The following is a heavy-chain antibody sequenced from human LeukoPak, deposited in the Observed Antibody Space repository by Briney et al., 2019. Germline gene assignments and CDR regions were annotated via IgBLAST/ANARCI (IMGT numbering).Heavy chain of an antibody. D-gene: IGHD3-16*01. Sequence: ASVKVSCKASGGTFSSYAISWVRQAPGQGLEWMGGIIPIFGTANYAQKFQSRVTITADESTSTAYMELSSLRSEDTAVYYCARVSDTYYDYVWGSPFDYWGQGTLVTVSS. J-gene: IGHJ4*02. CDR3: ARVSDTYYDYVWGSPFDY. CDR2: IIPIFGTA. V-gene: IGHV1-69*13. CDR1: GGTFSSYA.